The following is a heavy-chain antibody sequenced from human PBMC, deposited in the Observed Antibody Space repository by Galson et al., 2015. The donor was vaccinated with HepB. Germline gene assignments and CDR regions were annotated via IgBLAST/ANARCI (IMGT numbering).Heavy chain of an antibody. CDR2: ISSASGYI. CDR3: ARGAYCGGDCYAVDAFDL. Sequence: SLRLSCAASGFTFGSYSMNWVRQAPGKGLEWVASISSASGYIYHADAMRGRFTISRDNAQNSLYLQMKNLRAEGSAIYYCARGAYCGGDCYAVDAFDLWGQGTMVTVSS. J-gene: IGHJ3*01. V-gene: IGHV3-21*01. D-gene: IGHD2-21*02. CDR1: GFTFGSYS.